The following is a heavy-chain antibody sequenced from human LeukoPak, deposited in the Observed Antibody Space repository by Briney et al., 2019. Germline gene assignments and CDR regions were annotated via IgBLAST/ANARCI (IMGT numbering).Heavy chain of an antibody. D-gene: IGHD1-14*01. Sequence: PSETLSLTCTVSGGSISSGTYYWGWIRQPPGKGLEWIGSIYHSGSTYYNPSLKSRVTISVDTSKNQFSLKLSSLAAADTAVYYCARDRKYYYHMDVWGKGTTVTVSS. J-gene: IGHJ6*03. V-gene: IGHV4-39*07. CDR1: GGSISSGTYY. CDR2: IYHSGST. CDR3: ARDRKYYYHMDV.